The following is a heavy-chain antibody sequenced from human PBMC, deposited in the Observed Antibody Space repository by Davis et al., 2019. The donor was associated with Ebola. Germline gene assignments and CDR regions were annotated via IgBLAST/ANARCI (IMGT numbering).Heavy chain of an antibody. CDR2: ISAYNGNT. V-gene: IGHV1-18*01. D-gene: IGHD1-1*01. CDR1: GYTITSYG. J-gene: IGHJ4*02. Sequence: ASVKVSCKASGYTITSYGISWVRQAPGQGLEWMGWISAYNGNTNYAQKLQGRVTMTTDTSTNTAYMELSRLRSDDTAVYYCARAQFPTTSDHWGQGTLVTVSS. CDR3: ARAQFPTTSDH.